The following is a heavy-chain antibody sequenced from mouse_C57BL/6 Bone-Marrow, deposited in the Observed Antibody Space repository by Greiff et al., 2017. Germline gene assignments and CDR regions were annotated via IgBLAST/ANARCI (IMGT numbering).Heavy chain of an antibody. CDR2: ISTGGSYT. V-gene: IGHV5-6*01. J-gene: IGHJ1*03. CDR3: ASHYYYSSLLYWYFDV. D-gene: IGHD1-1*01. CDR1: GFTFSSYG. Sequence: EVKLMEPGGDLVKPGASLKLSCAASGFTFSSYGMSWVRQTPDKRLEWVATISTGGSYTYYPDSVKERFTISRDNAKNTLYLQMSSLKSEDTAMYYCASHYYYSSLLYWYFDVWGTGTAVTVSA.